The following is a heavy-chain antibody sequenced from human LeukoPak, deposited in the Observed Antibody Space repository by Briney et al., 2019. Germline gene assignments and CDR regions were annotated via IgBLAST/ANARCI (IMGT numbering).Heavy chain of an antibody. CDR3: AREERLRFLEWLPNHYYYGMDV. Sequence: ASVKVSCKASGYTFTSYGISWVRQAPGQGLEWMGWISAYNGNTNYAQKLKGRVTMTTDTSTSTAYMELRSLRSDDTAVYYCAREERLRFLEWLPNHYYYGMDVWGQGTTVTVSS. J-gene: IGHJ6*02. D-gene: IGHD3-3*01. CDR1: GYTFTSYG. V-gene: IGHV1-18*01. CDR2: ISAYNGNT.